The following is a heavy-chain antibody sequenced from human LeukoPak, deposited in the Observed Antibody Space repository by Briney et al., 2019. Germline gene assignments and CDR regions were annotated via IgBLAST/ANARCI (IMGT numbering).Heavy chain of an antibody. CDR2: INPSGGST. J-gene: IGHJ4*02. CDR3: ARGARGTGALDY. V-gene: IGHV1-46*01. Sequence: VASVKVSCKASGYTFTSYYMHWVRQAPGQGLEWMGIINPSGGSTSYAQKFQGRVTMTRDTSISTAYMDLSSLRSDDTAVYYCARGARGTGALDYWGQGTLVTVSS. D-gene: IGHD2-8*02. CDR1: GYTFTSYY.